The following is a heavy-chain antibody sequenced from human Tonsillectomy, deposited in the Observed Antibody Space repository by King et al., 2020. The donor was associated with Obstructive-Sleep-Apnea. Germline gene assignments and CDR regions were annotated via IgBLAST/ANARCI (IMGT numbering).Heavy chain of an antibody. Sequence: VQLVESGGGVVQPGRSLRLSCAASGFTFSDYAMHWVRQAPGKGLEWVAVISYDGSSKYYADSVKGRFTISRANSNNTLYLHMNRLRPEDTAVYYCARAGDYYGSGSYYDYWGQGTLVTVSS. J-gene: IGHJ4*02. V-gene: IGHV3-30*04. CDR2: ISYDGSSK. CDR1: GFTFSDYA. D-gene: IGHD3-10*01. CDR3: ARAGDYYGSGSYYDY.